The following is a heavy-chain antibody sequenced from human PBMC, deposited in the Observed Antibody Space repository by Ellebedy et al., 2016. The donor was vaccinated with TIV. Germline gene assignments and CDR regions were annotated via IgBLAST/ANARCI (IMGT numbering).Heavy chain of an antibody. D-gene: IGHD3-16*02. Sequence: PGGSLRLSCAASGFTFSSYAMHWVRQAPGKGLEWVALISYDGSNKYYADSVKGRFTIYRDNSKNTLYLQMNSLRAEDTAVYYWARPEGVWGSYRYMIYWGQGTLVTVSS. CDR2: ISYDGSNK. V-gene: IGHV3-30-3*01. J-gene: IGHJ4*02. CDR3: ARPEGVWGSYRYMIY. CDR1: GFTFSSYA.